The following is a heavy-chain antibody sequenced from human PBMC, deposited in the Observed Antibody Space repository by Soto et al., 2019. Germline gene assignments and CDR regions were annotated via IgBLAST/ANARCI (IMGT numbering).Heavy chain of an antibody. CDR3: ARENYGSGSYLYGMDV. J-gene: IGHJ6*02. Sequence: SETLSLTCSVSGYSVSSSDYYWAWIRQPPGKGLEWIGSMLYSGLTYYNPSLKSRVTLSVDTSKNQFSLKLSSVTAADTAVYYCARENYGSGSYLYGMDVWGQGTTVTVSS. D-gene: IGHD3-10*01. CDR2: MLYSGLT. V-gene: IGHV4-39*07. CDR1: GYSVSSSDYY.